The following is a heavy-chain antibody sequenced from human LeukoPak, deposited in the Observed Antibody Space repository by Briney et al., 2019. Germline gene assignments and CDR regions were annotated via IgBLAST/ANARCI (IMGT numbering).Heavy chain of an antibody. J-gene: IGHJ4*02. V-gene: IGHV3-23*01. CDR1: GFTFSSST. D-gene: IGHD1-26*01. CDR2: IVGSGALT. Sequence: GGSLRLSCAASGFTFSSSTMGWVRQAPGKGLEWVSAIVGSGALTSYADSVKGRFTISRDNSKNTLYLQVNSLRAEDTAVYYCAKGGKWDVTPFDYWGQGTLVTVSS. CDR3: AKGGKWDVTPFDY.